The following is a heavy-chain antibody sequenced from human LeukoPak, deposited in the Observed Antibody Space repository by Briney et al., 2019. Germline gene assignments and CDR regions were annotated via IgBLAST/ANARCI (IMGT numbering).Heavy chain of an antibody. CDR2: ISSSTSYI. J-gene: IGHJ3*01. CDR1: GFTFSSYS. D-gene: IGHD3-3*02. CDR3: AREAILDDAFDV. V-gene: IGHV3-21*01. Sequence: GGSLRLSCAASGFTFSSYSMNWVRQAPGKGLEWVSSISSSTSYIYYADSVKGRFTISRDNSKNTLYLQMNSLRAEDTTVYYCAREAILDDAFDVWGHGTVVIVSS.